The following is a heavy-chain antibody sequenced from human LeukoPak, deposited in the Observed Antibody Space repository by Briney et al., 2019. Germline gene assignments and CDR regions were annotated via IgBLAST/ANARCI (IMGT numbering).Heavy chain of an antibody. D-gene: IGHD6-13*01. CDR1: GFTVCSIY. CDR2: IYTDGTT. CDR3: AADTHSRSWFDH. V-gene: IGHV3-53*01. Sequence: PGVSLRLSCAVSGFTVCSIYMSWVRQAPGKGLEWVSLIYTDGTTYYSESVKGRFTISRDNSRNTLYLQMNSLRVEDTATYYCAADTHSRSWFDHWGQGTLVTVSS. J-gene: IGHJ5*02.